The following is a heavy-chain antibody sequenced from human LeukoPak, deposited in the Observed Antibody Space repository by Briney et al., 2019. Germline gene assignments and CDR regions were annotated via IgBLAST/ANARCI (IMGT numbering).Heavy chain of an antibody. V-gene: IGHV3-23*01. CDR1: GFTFSSYA. Sequence: GGSLRLPCVASGFTFSSYAMTWVRQAPGKAPEWVSYISGIGTSIYYGDSVKGRFTISRDNSKNTLYLQMNSLRAEDTAVYYCAKRDDSSGYSYDHWGQGTLVTVSS. J-gene: IGHJ4*02. D-gene: IGHD3-22*01. CDR3: AKRDDSSGYSYDH. CDR2: ISGIGTSI.